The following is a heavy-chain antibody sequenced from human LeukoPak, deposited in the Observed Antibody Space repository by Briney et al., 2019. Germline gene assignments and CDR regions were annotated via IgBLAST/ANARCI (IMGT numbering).Heavy chain of an antibody. CDR2: ISGSGGST. Sequence: GGSLRLSCAASGFTFSSYAMSWVRQAPGKGLEWVSAISGSGGSTYYADSVNGRFTISRDNSKNTLHLQMNSLRAEDTAVYCVAKRRSRLGDYWGQGTLVTVSS. J-gene: IGHJ4*02. D-gene: IGHD3-9*01. CDR3: AKRRSRLGDY. CDR1: GFTFSSYA. V-gene: IGHV3-23*01.